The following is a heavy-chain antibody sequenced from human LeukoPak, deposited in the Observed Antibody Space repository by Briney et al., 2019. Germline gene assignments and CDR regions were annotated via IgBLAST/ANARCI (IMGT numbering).Heavy chain of an antibody. CDR3: AKDFYPVAMGSGYVFDS. V-gene: IGHV3-9*03. J-gene: IGHJ4*02. CDR2: INSNGNIL. D-gene: IGHD3-22*01. Sequence: GRSLRLSCAASGFIFDHYALHWVRQAPGEGLEWVSGINSNGNILGYADSVKGRFTISRDNAKNSLFLQMNSLKVEDMALYYCAKDFYPVAMGSGYVFDSWGQGTLVTVSS. CDR1: GFIFDHYA.